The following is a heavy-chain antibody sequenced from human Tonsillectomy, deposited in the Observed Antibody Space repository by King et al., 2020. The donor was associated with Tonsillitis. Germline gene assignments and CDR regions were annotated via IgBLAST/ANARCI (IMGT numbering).Heavy chain of an antibody. D-gene: IGHD6-19*01. CDR3: ARDNGDSSGWYYFDY. CDR1: GGSISSDY. V-gene: IGHV4-4*07. Sequence: VQLQESGPGLVKPSETLSLTCTVSGGSISSDYWSWIRQPAGKGLEWIGRIYTSGSTKYSPSLKSRVTMSVDRSKKQFSLKLSSVTAADTAVYYCARDNGDSSGWYYFDYWGQGTLVTVSS. J-gene: IGHJ4*02. CDR2: IYTSGST.